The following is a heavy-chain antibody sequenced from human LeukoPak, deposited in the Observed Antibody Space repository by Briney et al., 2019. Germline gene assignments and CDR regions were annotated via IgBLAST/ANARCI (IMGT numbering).Heavy chain of an antibody. Sequence: TSETLSLTCTVSGGSVSRGYYYRSWIRQSPGKGLEWIRNIYYTRSTNYNPSLKSRVTISADTSKNHFSLKLQSVTAADTDVYYCARDRGWEVLDYWGQGTLVTVSS. D-gene: IGHD6-19*01. CDR3: ARDRGWEVLDY. J-gene: IGHJ4*02. V-gene: IGHV4-61*03. CDR1: GGSVSRGYYY. CDR2: IYYTRST.